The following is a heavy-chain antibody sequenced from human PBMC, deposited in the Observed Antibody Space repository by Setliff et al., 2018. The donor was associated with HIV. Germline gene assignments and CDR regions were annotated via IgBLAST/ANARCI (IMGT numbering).Heavy chain of an antibody. J-gene: IGHJ4*02. CDR3: VKDVVKFWSGSGALDF. CDR1: GFTFSDYS. V-gene: IGHV3-33*06. D-gene: IGHD3-3*01. Sequence: GESLKISCAASGFTFSDYSMSWVRQAPGKGLEWVALIWYDASKKEYADSVKGRFNILRDDSKKTVDLQMNSLRADDTAVYYCVKDVVKFWSGSGALDFWGPGTLVTVSS. CDR2: IWYDASKK.